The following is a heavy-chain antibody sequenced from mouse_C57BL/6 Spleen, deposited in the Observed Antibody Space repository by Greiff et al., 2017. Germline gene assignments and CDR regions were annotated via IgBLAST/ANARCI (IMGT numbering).Heavy chain of an antibody. CDR2: INPSTGGT. D-gene: IGHD2-2*01. CDR1: GYSFTGYY. Sequence: EVQLQQSGPELVKPGASVKISCKASGYSFTGYYMNWVKQSPEKSLEWIGEINPSTGGTNYNQKFKAKATLTVDKSSSTAYMQLKSLTSEDSAVYYCARVYYGYDEFAYWGQGTLVTVSA. J-gene: IGHJ3*01. V-gene: IGHV1-42*01. CDR3: ARVYYGYDEFAY.